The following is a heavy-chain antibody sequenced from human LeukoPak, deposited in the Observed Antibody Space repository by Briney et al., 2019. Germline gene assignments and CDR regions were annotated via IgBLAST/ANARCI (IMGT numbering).Heavy chain of an antibody. J-gene: IGHJ1*01. Sequence: PSETLSLTCTVSGGSISSYYWNWIRQPPGKGLEWIGYIYYSGSTNYNPSLKSRVTVSVDTSKNQFSLKLSSVTAADTAVYYCARGGWYPESFQHWGQGALVTVSS. CDR3: ARGGWYPESFQH. CDR1: GGSISSYY. CDR2: IYYSGST. V-gene: IGHV4-59*01. D-gene: IGHD6-19*01.